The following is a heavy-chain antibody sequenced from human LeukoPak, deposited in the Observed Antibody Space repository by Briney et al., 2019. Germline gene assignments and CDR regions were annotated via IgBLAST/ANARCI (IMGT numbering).Heavy chain of an antibody. CDR2: MNPNSGNT. V-gene: IGHV1-8*01. J-gene: IGHJ4*02. Sequence: ASVKVSCKASGYTFTSYDINWVRQATGQGLEWMGWMNPNSGNTGYAQKFQGRVTMTRNTSISTAYMELSSLRSEDTAVYYCARGYSSGWPFDSWGQATLVTVSS. CDR3: ARGYSSGWPFDS. D-gene: IGHD6-19*01. CDR1: GYTFTSYD.